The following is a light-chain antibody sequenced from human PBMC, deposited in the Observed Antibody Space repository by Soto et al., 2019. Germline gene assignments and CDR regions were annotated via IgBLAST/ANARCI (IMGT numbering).Light chain of an antibody. CDR2: DAS. V-gene: IGKV3-11*01. CDR1: QTVSRY. CDR3: QQRTNGLN. Sequence: IVFTQSPSTLSLSPGERATRSCRASQTVSRYLAWYQQKPGQAPRLLIYDASKRATGIPARSSGSGFGTDFTLTISSLEPEDFAVYYCQQRTNGLNFGGGTKVDIK. J-gene: IGKJ4*01.